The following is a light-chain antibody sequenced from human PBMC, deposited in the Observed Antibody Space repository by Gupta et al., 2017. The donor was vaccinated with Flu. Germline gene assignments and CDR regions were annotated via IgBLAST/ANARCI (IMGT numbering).Light chain of an antibody. J-gene: IGLJ3*02. CDR2: LNSDGSH. V-gene: IGLV4-69*01. Sequence: QLVLTQSPSASASLGASVKLTGTLRSGHSSYAIAWHQQQPEKGPRYLMKLNSDGSHSKGDGIPDRFSGSSSGAERYLTISSLQSEDEADYYCQTWGTGIQGVFGGGTKLTVL. CDR3: QTWGTGIQGV. CDR1: SGHSSYA.